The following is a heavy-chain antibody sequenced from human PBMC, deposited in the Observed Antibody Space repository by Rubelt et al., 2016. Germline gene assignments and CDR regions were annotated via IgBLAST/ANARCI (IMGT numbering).Heavy chain of an antibody. CDR2: IYYSGST. J-gene: IGHJ4*02. CDR3: ARHLRSGSGYYSPFVY. Sequence: GPGLVKPSETLSLTCTVSGGSISSYYWSWIRQPPGKGLEWIGYIYYSGSTNYNPSLKSRVTISVDTSKNQFSLKLSSVTAAGTAVYYCARHLRSGSGYYSPFVYWGQGTLVTVSS. V-gene: IGHV4-59*08. D-gene: IGHD3-22*01. CDR1: GGSISSYY.